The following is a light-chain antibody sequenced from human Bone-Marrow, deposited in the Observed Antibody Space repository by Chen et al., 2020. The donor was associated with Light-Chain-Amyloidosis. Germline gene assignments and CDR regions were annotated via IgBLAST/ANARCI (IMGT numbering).Light chain of an antibody. J-gene: IGKJ4*01. CDR1: QSLLLNNGHKY. CDR3: MQSLQSPPT. CDR2: LGS. Sequence: DIVMTQSPVSLPVTLGEPASISCRSSQSLLLNNGHKYLDWYLQKAGQSPHPLIYLGSYRACGVSDRFSGSGSGTDFTLQISRVEAEDVGIYYCMQSLQSPPTFGGGTKVEIK. V-gene: IGKV2-28*01.